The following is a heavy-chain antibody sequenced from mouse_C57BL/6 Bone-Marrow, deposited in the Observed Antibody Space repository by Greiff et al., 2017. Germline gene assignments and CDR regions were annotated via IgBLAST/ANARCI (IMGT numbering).Heavy chain of an antibody. J-gene: IGHJ4*01. Sequence: EVQLVESGGGLVKPGGSLKLSCAASGFTFSDYGMHWVRQAPEKGLEWVAYISSGSSTTYYADTVKGRFTISRDNAKNTLFLQMTSLRSEDTAMYYCARADFGYAMDYWGQGTSVTVSS. CDR2: ISSGSSTT. CDR1: GFTFSDYG. V-gene: IGHV5-17*01. CDR3: ARADFGYAMDY.